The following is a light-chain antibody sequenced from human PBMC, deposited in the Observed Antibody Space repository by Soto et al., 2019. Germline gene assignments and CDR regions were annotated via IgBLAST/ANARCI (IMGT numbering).Light chain of an antibody. V-gene: IGKV1-5*03. Sequence: DIQMTQSPSTLSASVGDGVTITCRASQSISSWLAWYQQKPGKAPKLLIYKASSLESGVPSRFSGSGSGTEFTLTISSLQPDDFATYYCQQSYSTPITFGQGTRLEIK. CDR1: QSISSW. CDR2: KAS. CDR3: QQSYSTPIT. J-gene: IGKJ5*01.